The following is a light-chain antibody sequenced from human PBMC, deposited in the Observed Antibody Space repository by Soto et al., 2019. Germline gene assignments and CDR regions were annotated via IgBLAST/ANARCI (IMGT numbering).Light chain of an antibody. V-gene: IGKV1-27*01. CDR3: QKYNSAPRT. CDR1: QGISNY. J-gene: IGKJ3*01. Sequence: DIPMTQSPSSLSASVGDRVTITCRASQGISNYLAWYQQKPGKVHKLLIYAASTLQSGVPSRFSGSGSGTDFTLTISGLQPEDVATYYCQKYNSAPRTFGPGTKVDIK. CDR2: AAS.